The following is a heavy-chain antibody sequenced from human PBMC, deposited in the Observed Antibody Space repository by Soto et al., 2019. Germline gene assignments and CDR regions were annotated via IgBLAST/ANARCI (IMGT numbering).Heavy chain of an antibody. Sequence: SETLSLTCTVSGGSISTGGYTWAWIRQPPGKALEWIGHTYHSGNPYYNPSLKSRVIISVDRSKNHFSLKLISVTTADTAVYFCAREGNLGRWIQPLDSWGQGTLVTVSS. CDR1: GGSISTGGYT. CDR2: TYHSGNP. D-gene: IGHD2-2*03. CDR3: AREGNLGRWIQPLDS. V-gene: IGHV4-30-2*01. J-gene: IGHJ4*02.